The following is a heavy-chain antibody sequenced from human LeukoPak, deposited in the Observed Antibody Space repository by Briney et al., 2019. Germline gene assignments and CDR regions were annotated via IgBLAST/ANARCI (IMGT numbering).Heavy chain of an antibody. CDR1: GNYW. V-gene: IGHV3-74*01. Sequence: GGSLRLSCAASGNYWMHWVRQVPGKGLVWVSRFSDDEGRTVYADSVKGRFTISKDNAKNTLYLQMNSLRAEDTAVYYCARDYFYGLDVWGQGTTVTVSS. CDR2: FSDDEGRT. J-gene: IGHJ6*02. CDR3: ARDYFYGLDV.